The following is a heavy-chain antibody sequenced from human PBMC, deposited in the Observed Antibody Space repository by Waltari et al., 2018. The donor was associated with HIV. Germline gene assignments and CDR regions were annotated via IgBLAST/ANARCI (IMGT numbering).Heavy chain of an antibody. J-gene: IGHJ4*02. D-gene: IGHD1-1*01. Sequence: EVRLVQSGGGLVKPGESLTLSCTASGFNFNLFSMTWVRLAPGNGLEWVSSISRGSSYSYYSDAVKGRFTVSRDNAKNSLLLQLNTLTAEDTALYYCVRDRTSLTTGDFESWGQGAPVTVSS. CDR3: VRDRTSLTTGDFES. V-gene: IGHV3-21*02. CDR2: ISRGSSYS. CDR1: GFNFNLFS.